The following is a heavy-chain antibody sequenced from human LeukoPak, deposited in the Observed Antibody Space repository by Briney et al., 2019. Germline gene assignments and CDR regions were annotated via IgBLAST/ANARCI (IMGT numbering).Heavy chain of an antibody. Sequence: SETLSLTCTVSGGSISSSSYYWGWIRQPPGKGLEWIGSIYYSGSTYYNPSLKSRVTISVDTSKNQFSLKLSSVTAADTAVYYCARHDGGWELPDAFEIWGQGTMVTVSS. CDR1: GGSISSSSYY. CDR2: IYYSGST. D-gene: IGHD1-7*01. J-gene: IGHJ3*02. V-gene: IGHV4-39*01. CDR3: ARHDGGWELPDAFEI.